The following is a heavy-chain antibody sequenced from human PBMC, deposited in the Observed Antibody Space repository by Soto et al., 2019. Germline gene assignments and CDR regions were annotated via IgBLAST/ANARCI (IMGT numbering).Heavy chain of an antibody. CDR3: ARDPLRDYVWGSYRSDY. CDR1: GYTFTSYG. V-gene: IGHV1-18*01. CDR2: ISAYNGNT. Sequence: RASVKVSCKASGYTFTSYGISWVRQAPGQGLEWMGWISAYNGNTNYAQKLQGRVTMTTDTSTSTAYMELRSLRSDDTAVYYCARDPLRDYVWGSYRSDYWGQGTLVTVSS. D-gene: IGHD3-16*02. J-gene: IGHJ4*02.